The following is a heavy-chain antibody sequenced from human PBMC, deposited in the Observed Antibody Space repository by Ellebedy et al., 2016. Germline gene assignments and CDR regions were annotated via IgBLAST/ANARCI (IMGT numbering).Heavy chain of an antibody. CDR2: IYYSGST. Sequence: SETLSLTCTVSGGSISSSSYYWGWIRQPPGKGLEWIGSIYYSGSTYYNPSLKSRVTISVDTSKNQFSLKLSSVTAADTAVYYCAREDDYGDYVVDYWGQGTLVTVSS. CDR3: AREDDYGDYVVDY. CDR1: GGSISSSSYY. J-gene: IGHJ4*02. V-gene: IGHV4-39*02. D-gene: IGHD4-17*01.